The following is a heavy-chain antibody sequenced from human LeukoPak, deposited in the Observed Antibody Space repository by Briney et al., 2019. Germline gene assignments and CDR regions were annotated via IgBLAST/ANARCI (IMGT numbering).Heavy chain of an antibody. V-gene: IGHV3-48*02. Sequence: GGSLRLSCAAAGFTFSRYSMNWVRQAPGKGLEWVSYISGSSSTIYYADSVKGRFTISRDNAKNSLYLQMNSLRDEDTAVYYCARGAGRGGYYFDYWGQGTLVSVSS. J-gene: IGHJ4*02. D-gene: IGHD6-13*01. CDR3: ARGAGRGGYYFDY. CDR2: ISGSSSTI. CDR1: GFTFSRYS.